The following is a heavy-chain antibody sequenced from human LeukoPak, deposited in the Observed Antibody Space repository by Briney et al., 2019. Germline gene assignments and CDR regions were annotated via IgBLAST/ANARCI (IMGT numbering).Heavy chain of an antibody. J-gene: IGHJ5*02. D-gene: IGHD6-19*01. V-gene: IGHV3-23*01. CDR1: GFTFSSYA. CDR2: ITGSGGST. CDR3: ARDSSGWYHWFDP. Sequence: GGSLRLSCAASGFTFSSYAMSWVRQAPGKGLEWVSAITGSGGSTYYADSVKGRFTISRDNAKNSLYLQMNSLRDEDTAVYYCARDSSGWYHWFDPWGQGTLVTVSS.